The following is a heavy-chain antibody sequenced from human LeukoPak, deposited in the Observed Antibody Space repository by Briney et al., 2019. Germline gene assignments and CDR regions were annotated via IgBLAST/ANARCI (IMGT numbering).Heavy chain of an antibody. V-gene: IGHV1-2*02. CDR3: ARDSVYYDSSFQIDY. CDR1: GYTFTGYY. J-gene: IGHJ4*02. Sequence: GASVKVSCKASGYTFTGYYMHWVRQAPGQGLEWMGWINPNSGGTNYAQKFQGRITMTRDTSISTAYMELSRLRSDDTAVYYCARDSVYYDSSFQIDYWGQGTLVTVSS. D-gene: IGHD3-22*01. CDR2: INPNSGGT.